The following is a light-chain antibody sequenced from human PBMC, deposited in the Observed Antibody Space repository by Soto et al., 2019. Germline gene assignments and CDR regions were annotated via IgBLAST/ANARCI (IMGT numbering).Light chain of an antibody. CDR1: QSVSTNY. CDR2: DAT. CDR3: QQYGSSPYT. Sequence: EIVLTQSPGTLSLSPGERATLSCRASQSVSTNYLAWYQQKPGQSPRLLIYDATSRATGIPDRFSGSGSGTDFSLTISRLEPEDFALYFCQQYGSSPYTFAQGTKLDIK. J-gene: IGKJ2*01. V-gene: IGKV3-20*01.